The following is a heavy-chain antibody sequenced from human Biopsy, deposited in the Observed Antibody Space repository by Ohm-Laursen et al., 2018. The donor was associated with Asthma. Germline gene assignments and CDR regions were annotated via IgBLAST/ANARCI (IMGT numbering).Heavy chain of an antibody. Sequence: SLRLSCAASGFTFSSYGMHWVRQAPGKGLEWVAVISYDGSNKDYADSVKGRFTISRDNSKNTLYLQMNSLRAEDTAVYYCARDGGDYLSGYYYYYGMDVWGQGTTVTVSS. J-gene: IGHJ6*02. CDR1: GFTFSSYG. CDR3: ARDGGDYLSGYYYYYGMDV. V-gene: IGHV3-30*03. D-gene: IGHD4-17*01. CDR2: ISYDGSNK.